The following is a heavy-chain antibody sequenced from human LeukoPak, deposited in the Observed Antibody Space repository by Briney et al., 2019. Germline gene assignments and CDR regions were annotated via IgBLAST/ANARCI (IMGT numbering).Heavy chain of an antibody. CDR1: GFTFSGSA. Sequence: GGSLRLSCAASGFTFSGSAMHWVRQTPRKGLEWVSCISGSGSYIYYADSVKGRFTISRDNAKNSLHLQVNSLRAEDTAVYYCVRERFHGSGAPKFDFWGQGTLVTVSS. CDR2: ISGSGSYI. CDR3: VRERFHGSGAPKFDF. J-gene: IGHJ4*02. D-gene: IGHD3-10*01. V-gene: IGHV3-21*06.